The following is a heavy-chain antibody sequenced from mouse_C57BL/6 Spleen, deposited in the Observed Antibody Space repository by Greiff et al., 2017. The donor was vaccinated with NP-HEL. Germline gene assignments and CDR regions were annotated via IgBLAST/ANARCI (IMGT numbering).Heavy chain of an antibody. J-gene: IGHJ2*01. Sequence: QVQLKQPGAELVRPGSSVKLSCKASGYTFTSYWMHWVKQRPIQGLEWIGNIDPSDSETHYNQKFKDKATLTVDKSSSTAYMQLSSLTSEDSAVYYCARFRGDYYGSSLYYFDYWGQGTTLTVSS. D-gene: IGHD1-1*01. V-gene: IGHV1-52*01. CDR2: IDPSDSET. CDR1: GYTFTSYW. CDR3: ARFRGDYYGSSLYYFDY.